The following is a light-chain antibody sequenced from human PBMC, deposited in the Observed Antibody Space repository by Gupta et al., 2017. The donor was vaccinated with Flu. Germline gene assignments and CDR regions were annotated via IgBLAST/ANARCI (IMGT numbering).Light chain of an antibody. CDR3: KQSIQTPRT. Sequence: IQMTQSPSSLSASVGDRVPITCRAGQTIGRYLNWYQQKPGKAPQLLIYAASSLQSGVPARFSGRGSGTDFTLKISSVEAEDVGTYYCKQSIQTPRTFGQGTKLEIK. CDR2: AAS. CDR1: QTIGRY. J-gene: IGKJ1*01. V-gene: IGKV1-39*01.